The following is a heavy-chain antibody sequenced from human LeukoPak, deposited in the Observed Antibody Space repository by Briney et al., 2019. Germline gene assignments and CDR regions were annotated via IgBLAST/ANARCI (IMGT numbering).Heavy chain of an antibody. D-gene: IGHD3-9*01. CDR1: GYTFTGYY. CDR3: ARKDILTGDPYYFDY. J-gene: IGHJ4*02. Sequence: ASVKVSCKASGYTFTGYYMHWVRQAPGQGLEWMGWINPNSGGTNYAQKFQGRVTITADKSTSTAYMELSSLRSEDTAVYYCARKDILTGDPYYFDYWGQGTLVTVSS. CDR2: INPNSGGT. V-gene: IGHV1-2*02.